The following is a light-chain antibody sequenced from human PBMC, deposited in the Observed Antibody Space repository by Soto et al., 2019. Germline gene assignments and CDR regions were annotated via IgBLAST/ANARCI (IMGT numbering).Light chain of an antibody. CDR1: SSDIGAYKH. J-gene: IGLJ1*01. CDR2: EVS. CDR3: SSYTTSSTQV. Sequence: QSVLTQPASVSGSPGQSITISCAGTSSDIGAYKHVSWYQQRPGKAPKLMIYEVSNRPSGVSNRFSGSKSGNTASLTISGLQAEDEADYYCSSYTTSSTQVFGTGTKVTVL. V-gene: IGLV2-14*01.